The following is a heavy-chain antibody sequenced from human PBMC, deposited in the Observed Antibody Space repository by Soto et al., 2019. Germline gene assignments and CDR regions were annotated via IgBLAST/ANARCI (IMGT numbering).Heavy chain of an antibody. V-gene: IGHV3-33*01. CDR2: IWYDGSNK. D-gene: IGHD3-3*01. CDR3: ARGELYYDFWSGYSRNYYGMDV. Sequence: GGSLRLSCAASGFTFSSYGMHWVRQAPGKGLEGVAVIWYDGSNKYYADSGKGRFTISRDNSKNTLYLQMNSQRAEDTAVYYCARGELYYDFWSGYSRNYYGMDVWGQGTTVTVSS. CDR1: GFTFSSYG. J-gene: IGHJ6*02.